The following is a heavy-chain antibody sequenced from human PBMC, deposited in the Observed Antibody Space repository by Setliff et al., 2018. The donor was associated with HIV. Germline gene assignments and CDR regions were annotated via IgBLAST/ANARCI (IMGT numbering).Heavy chain of an antibody. CDR3: ARRASKASLDY. CDR1: GYTFTSYW. J-gene: IGHJ4*02. CDR2: IYPGDSDT. Sequence: PGESLKISCKGSGYTFTSYWIGWVRQMPGKGLEWMGTIYPGDSDTRYSPSFQGRVTIPADKSINTAYLQWSSLQASDTAMYYCARRASKASLDYWGQGTLVTVSS. V-gene: IGHV5-51*01.